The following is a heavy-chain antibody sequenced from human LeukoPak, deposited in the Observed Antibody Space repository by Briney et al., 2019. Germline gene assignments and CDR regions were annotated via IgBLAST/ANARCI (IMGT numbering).Heavy chain of an antibody. D-gene: IGHD3-10*01. CDR1: GGTFSSYA. Sequence: GASVKVSCKASGGTFSSYAISWVRQAPGQGLEWMGGIIPIFGTANYAQKFQGRVTITADESTSTAYMEQSSLRSEDTAVYYCAREFGELYGYYYMDVWGKGTTVTVSS. V-gene: IGHV1-69*13. CDR2: IIPIFGTA. J-gene: IGHJ6*03. CDR3: AREFGELYGYYYMDV.